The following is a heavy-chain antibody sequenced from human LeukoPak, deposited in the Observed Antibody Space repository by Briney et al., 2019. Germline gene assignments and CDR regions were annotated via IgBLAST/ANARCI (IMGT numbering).Heavy chain of an antibody. CDR3: ARAGDYGSWYFDY. J-gene: IGHJ4*02. Sequence: GGSLRLSCEASGFTFSSYAIRWVRQAPGKGLEWVSVIYSGGSTYYADSVKGRFTISRDNSKNTLYLQMNSLRAEDTAVYYCARAGDYGSWYFDYWGQGTLVTVSS. CDR1: GFTFSSYA. V-gene: IGHV3-53*01. D-gene: IGHD4-17*01. CDR2: IYSGGST.